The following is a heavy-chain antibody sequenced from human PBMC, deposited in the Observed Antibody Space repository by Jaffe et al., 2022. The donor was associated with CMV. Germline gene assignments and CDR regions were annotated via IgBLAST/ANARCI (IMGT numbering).Heavy chain of an antibody. CDR3: ARQPIYYDSSGYYPNWFDP. D-gene: IGHD3-22*01. CDR1: GGSISSSSYY. J-gene: IGHJ5*02. CDR2: IYYSGST. Sequence: QLQLQESGPGLVKPSETLSLTCTVSGGSISSSSYYWGWIRQPPGKGLEWIGSIYYSGSTYYNPSLKSRVTISVDTSKNQFSLKLSSVTAADTAVYYCARQPIYYDSSGYYPNWFDPWGQGTLVTVSS. V-gene: IGHV4-39*01.